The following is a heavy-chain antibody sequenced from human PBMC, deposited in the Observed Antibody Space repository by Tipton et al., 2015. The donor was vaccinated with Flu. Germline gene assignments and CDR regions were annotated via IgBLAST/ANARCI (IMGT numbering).Heavy chain of an antibody. CDR2: IYYSGST. D-gene: IGHD3-22*01. Sequence: LRLSCTVSGGSISSYYWSWIRQPPGKGLEWIGYIYYSGSTNYNPSLKSRVTISVDTSKNQFSLKLSSVTAADTAVYYCARAREEYYYDSSGYYTTYYFDYWGQGTLVTVSS. CDR1: GGSISSYY. CDR3: ARAREEYYYDSSGYYTTYYFDY. J-gene: IGHJ4*02. V-gene: IGHV4-59*01.